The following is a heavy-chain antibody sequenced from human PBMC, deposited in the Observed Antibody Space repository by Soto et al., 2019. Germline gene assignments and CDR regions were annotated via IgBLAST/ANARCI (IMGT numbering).Heavy chain of an antibody. Sequence: EVQLLESGGGLVQPGGSLRLSCAASGFTFSSYAMSWVRQAPGMGLEWVSAISGSGGSTYHADSVKGRFTISRDNSKNTLYLQMNSLGAEDTAVYYCAKDRGGAHKQAYYFAYWGQGTLVTVSS. CDR2: ISGSGGST. CDR1: GFTFSSYA. D-gene: IGHD1-26*01. CDR3: AKDRGGAHKQAYYFAY. J-gene: IGHJ4*02. V-gene: IGHV3-23*01.